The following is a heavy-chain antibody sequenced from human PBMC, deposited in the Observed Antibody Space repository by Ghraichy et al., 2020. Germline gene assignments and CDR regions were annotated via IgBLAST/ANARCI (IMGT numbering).Heavy chain of an antibody. Sequence: GESLNISCAASGFTFSSYSMNWVRQAPGKGLEWVSSISSSSSYIYYADSVKGRFTISRDNAKNSLYLQMNSLRAEDTAVYYCARYWGNEGIDYWGQGTLVTVSS. CDR1: GFTFSSYS. CDR3: ARYWGNEGIDY. V-gene: IGHV3-21*01. D-gene: IGHD7-27*01. J-gene: IGHJ4*02. CDR2: ISSSSSYI.